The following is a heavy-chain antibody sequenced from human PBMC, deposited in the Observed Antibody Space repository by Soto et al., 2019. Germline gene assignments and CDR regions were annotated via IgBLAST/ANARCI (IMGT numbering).Heavy chain of an antibody. V-gene: IGHV3-30*18. J-gene: IGHJ6*02. CDR3: AKDGPAAAAGTVYYGMDV. Sequence: QVQLVESGGGVVQPGRSLRHSCAASGFTFSRYGMHWVRQAPGKGLEWVAGISYDVSKKYYADHVKDRFTISRDNSKNTLYLQMSSLRAEDTAVYYCAKDGPAAAAGTVYYGMDVWGQGTTVTVSS. D-gene: IGHD6-13*01. CDR2: ISYDVSKK. CDR1: GFTFSRYG.